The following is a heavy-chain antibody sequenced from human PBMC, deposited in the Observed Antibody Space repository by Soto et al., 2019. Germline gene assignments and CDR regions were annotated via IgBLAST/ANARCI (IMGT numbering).Heavy chain of an antibody. CDR3: AKDRSFGVVIILMAY. CDR1: GFTFSSYG. Sequence: PGGSLRLSCAASGFTFSSYGMHWVRQAPGKGLEWVAVISYDGSNKYYADSVKGRFTISRDNSKNTLYLQMNSLRAEDTAVYYCAKDRSFGVVIILMAYWGQGTLVTVSS. D-gene: IGHD3-3*01. J-gene: IGHJ4*02. V-gene: IGHV3-30*18. CDR2: ISYDGSNK.